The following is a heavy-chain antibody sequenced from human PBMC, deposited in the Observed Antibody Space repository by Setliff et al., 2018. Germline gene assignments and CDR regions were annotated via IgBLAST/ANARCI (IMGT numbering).Heavy chain of an antibody. CDR3: ARTCSGSGRYPSYYYFMDV. V-gene: IGHV3-21*01. Sequence: GGSLRLSCAASGFTFSSYWMSWVRQAPGKGLEWVSSISSTGVYIYYADSVKGRFTISRDNTENSLYLQMNSLRAEDTAVYYCARTCSGSGRYPSYYYFMDVWGKGTTVTVSS. CDR1: GFTFSSYW. CDR2: ISSTGVYI. D-gene: IGHD3-10*01. J-gene: IGHJ6*03.